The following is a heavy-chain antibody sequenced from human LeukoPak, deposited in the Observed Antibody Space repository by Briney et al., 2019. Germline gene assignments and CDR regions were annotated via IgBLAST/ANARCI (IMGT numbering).Heavy chain of an antibody. V-gene: IGHV3-21*01. CDR1: GFTFSSYS. CDR3: ARDRITMIVENAFDI. CDR2: ISSTGSYI. J-gene: IGHJ3*02. D-gene: IGHD3-22*01. Sequence: PGGSLRLSCAASGFTFSSYSMNWVRPAPGKGLEWVSSISSTGSYIYYADSVKGRFTIFRDNAKKSLFLQINSLRAEDTAVYFCARDRITMIVENAFDIWGQGTMVIVSS.